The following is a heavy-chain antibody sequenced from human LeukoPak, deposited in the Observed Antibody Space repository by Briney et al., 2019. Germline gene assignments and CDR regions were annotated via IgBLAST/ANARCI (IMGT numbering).Heavy chain of an antibody. Sequence: ASVTVSYKASGYTFTIYGISWVRQAPGQGVEWMGWISAYNGNTDYAQKLQGRVTMTTDTSTSTAYMELRSLRSDDTAVYYCARDPRRYSSSGYYFDYWGQGTLVTVSS. CDR2: ISAYNGNT. CDR3: ARDPRRYSSSGYYFDY. J-gene: IGHJ4*02. CDR1: GYTFTIYG. V-gene: IGHV1-18*01. D-gene: IGHD6-6*01.